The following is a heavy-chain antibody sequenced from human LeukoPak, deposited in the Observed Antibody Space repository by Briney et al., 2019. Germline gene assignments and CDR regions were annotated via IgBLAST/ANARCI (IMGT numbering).Heavy chain of an antibody. J-gene: IGHJ4*02. CDR1: GDSISSYY. Sequence: SETLSLTCTVSGDSISSYYWSWIRQPPGKGLEWVGYVYYSGSTDYNPSLKSRVTILVDTSKNQFSLKLSSATAADTAVYYCARLTSGYYPYYFDHWGQGTLVTVSS. V-gene: IGHV4-59*01. CDR3: ARLTSGYYPYYFDH. D-gene: IGHD3-22*01. CDR2: VYYSGST.